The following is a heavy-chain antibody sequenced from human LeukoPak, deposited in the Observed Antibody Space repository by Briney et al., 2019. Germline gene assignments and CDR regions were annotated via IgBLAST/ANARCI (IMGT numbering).Heavy chain of an antibody. Sequence: GGSLRLSSAASGFTFFSYAMSWVRQAPGKGLEWVSTSGSAGNTYYADSVKGRFTISRDNSKNTLYLQMNSLRAEDTAVYYCAKRSPYYFHYWGQGTLVTVSS. CDR3: AKRSPYYFHY. J-gene: IGHJ4*02. V-gene: IGHV3-23*01. CDR1: GFTFFSYA. CDR2: SGSAGNT.